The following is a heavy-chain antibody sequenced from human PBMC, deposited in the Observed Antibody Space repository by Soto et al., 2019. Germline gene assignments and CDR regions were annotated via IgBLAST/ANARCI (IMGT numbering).Heavy chain of an antibody. D-gene: IGHD2-15*01. CDR1: GGSFSGYY. CDR2: INHSGST. Sequence: QVQLQQWGAGLLKPSETLSLTCAVYGGSFSGYYWSWIRQPPGKGLEWIGEINHSGSTNYNPSLKSRVTISVDTSKNQFSLKLSSVTAADTAVYYCARMWEYCSGGSCYRVRGMDVWGQGTTVTVS. V-gene: IGHV4-34*01. J-gene: IGHJ6*02. CDR3: ARMWEYCSGGSCYRVRGMDV.